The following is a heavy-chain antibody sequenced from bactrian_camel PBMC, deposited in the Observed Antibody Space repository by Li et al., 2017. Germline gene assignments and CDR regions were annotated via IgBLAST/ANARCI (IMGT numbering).Heavy chain of an antibody. V-gene: IGHV3S53*01. CDR1: GYTSNMYC. CDR3: AARGGFGSCYMSAGQYNN. Sequence: HVQLVESGGGSVQAGGSLSLSCAASGYTSNMYCMGWFRQAPGKDREWVAQIDSVGRTDYARSVKGRFTISRDNAKNTLYLQMNSLKPEDTAMYYCAARGGFGSCYMSAGQYNNWGQGTQVTVS. CDR2: IDSVGRT. D-gene: IGHD1*01. J-gene: IGHJ4*01.